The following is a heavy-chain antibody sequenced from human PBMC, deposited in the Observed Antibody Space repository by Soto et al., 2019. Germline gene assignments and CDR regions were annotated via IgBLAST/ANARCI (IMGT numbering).Heavy chain of an antibody. Sequence: PGGSLRLSCAASGFTFSSYAMSWVRQAPGKGLEWVSAISGSGGCTYYADSVKGRFTISRDNSKNTLYLQMNSLRAEDTAIDYCAKTLPCITKIVVDPSAFDIWGQGTMVTVSS. CDR3: AKTLPCITKIVVDPSAFDI. CDR2: ISGSGGCT. CDR1: GFTFSSYA. V-gene: IGHV3-23*01. D-gene: IGHD3-22*01. J-gene: IGHJ3*02.